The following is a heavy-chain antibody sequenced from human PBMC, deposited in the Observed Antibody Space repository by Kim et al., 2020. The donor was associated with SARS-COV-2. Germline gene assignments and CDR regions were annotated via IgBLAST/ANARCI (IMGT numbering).Heavy chain of an antibody. Sequence: GGSLRLSCAASGFTFSGSTMHWVRQASGKGLEWVGRIRNKANSYATAYAESVKGRFTISRDDSKNTAYLQMNSLKIEDTAVYYCTAPPDYYGSPGGWGQGTLVTVSS. V-gene: IGHV3-73*01. CDR2: IRNKANSYAT. CDR3: TAPPDYYGSPGG. D-gene: IGHD3-10*01. CDR1: GFTFSGST. J-gene: IGHJ4*02.